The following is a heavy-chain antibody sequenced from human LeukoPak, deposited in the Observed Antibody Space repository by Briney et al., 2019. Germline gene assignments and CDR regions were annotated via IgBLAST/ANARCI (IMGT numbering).Heavy chain of an antibody. CDR2: INPNSGGT. J-gene: IGHJ4*02. Sequence: ASVKVSCKASGYTFTGYYMHWMRHAPGQGIEWMVWINPNSGGTNYAQKFQGRVTMTRDTSISTAYMELSRLRSDDTAVYYCARELVATIAAGFWYFDYWGQGTLVTVSS. CDR3: ARELVATIAAGFWYFDY. CDR1: GYTFTGYY. D-gene: IGHD5-12*01. V-gene: IGHV1-2*02.